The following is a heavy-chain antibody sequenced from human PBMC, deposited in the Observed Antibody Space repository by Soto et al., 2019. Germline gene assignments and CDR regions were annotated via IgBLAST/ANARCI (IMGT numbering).Heavy chain of an antibody. V-gene: IGHV3-30-3*01. Sequence: QVQLVESGGGVVQPGRSLRLSCAASGFTFSSYAMHWVRQAPGKGLEWVAVISYDGSNKYYADSVKGRFTISRDNSNNTQYLQMNSLRAEDTAVYYCARVRESSGCFWNWFDPWGQGTLVTVSS. D-gene: IGHD6-19*01. CDR1: GFTFSSYA. CDR3: ARVRESSGCFWNWFDP. J-gene: IGHJ5*02. CDR2: ISYDGSNK.